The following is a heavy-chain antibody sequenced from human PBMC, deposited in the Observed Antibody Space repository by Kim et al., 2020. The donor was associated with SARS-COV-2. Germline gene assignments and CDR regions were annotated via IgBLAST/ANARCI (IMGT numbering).Heavy chain of an antibody. J-gene: IGHJ4*02. CDR3: ARVRDYYDSSGYYFSYYFDY. V-gene: IGHV1-69*13. D-gene: IGHD3-22*01. CDR1: GGTFSSYA. CDR2: IIPIFGTA. Sequence: SVKVSCKASGGTFSSYAISWVRQAPGQGLEWMGGIIPIFGTANYAQKFQGRVTITADESTSTAYMELSSLRSEDTAVYYCARVRDYYDSSGYYFSYYFDYWGQGTLVTVSS.